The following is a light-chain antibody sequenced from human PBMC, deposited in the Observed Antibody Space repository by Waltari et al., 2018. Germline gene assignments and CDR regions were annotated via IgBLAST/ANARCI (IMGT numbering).Light chain of an antibody. J-gene: IGLJ3*02. V-gene: IGLV2-11*01. CDR1: SSDVGAYDY. CDR2: DVN. Sequence: QSALTQPRSVSGSPGQSVTISCTGTSSDVGAYDYVSWYQQHPGKAPKFMIYDVNKRPAGVPDRFSGSKSGHTASLTISGFQAEAEADYYCCSFGGGYPVVFGGGTTLTVL. CDR3: CSFGGGYPVV.